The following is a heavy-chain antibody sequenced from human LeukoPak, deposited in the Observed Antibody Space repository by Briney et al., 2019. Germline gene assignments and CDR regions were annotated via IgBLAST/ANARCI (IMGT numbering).Heavy chain of an antibody. CDR1: GGSSSGYY. J-gene: IGHJ4*02. Sequence: PSETLSLTCAVYGGSSSGYYWSWVRQAPGKGLEWVANINQDGSVKHSVDSVKGRFTISRDNAKNSLFLEMNSLRAEDTVVYFCASGDVFDYWGQGTLVTVSS. D-gene: IGHD4-17*01. V-gene: IGHV3-7*01. CDR3: ASGDVFDY. CDR2: INQDGSVK.